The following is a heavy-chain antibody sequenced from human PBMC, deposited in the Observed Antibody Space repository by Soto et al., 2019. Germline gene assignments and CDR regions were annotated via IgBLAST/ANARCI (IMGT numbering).Heavy chain of an antibody. Sequence: EVQLVESGGGLVKPGGSLRLSCAASGFTFSNAWMSWVRQAPGKGLEWVGRIKSKADGGTTDYAAPVKGRFTISRDDSKNTLYLQMNRLKTADTAVYYCWGDTTTVTTPFDYWGQGTLVTVSS. CDR3: WGDTTTVTTPFDY. D-gene: IGHD4-17*01. V-gene: IGHV3-15*01. CDR2: IKSKADGGTT. CDR1: GFTFSNAW. J-gene: IGHJ4*02.